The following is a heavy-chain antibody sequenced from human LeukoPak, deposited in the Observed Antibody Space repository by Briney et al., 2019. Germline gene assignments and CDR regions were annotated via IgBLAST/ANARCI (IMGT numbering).Heavy chain of an antibody. J-gene: IGHJ4*02. CDR2: IYTSGST. V-gene: IGHV4-4*07. D-gene: IGHD3-22*01. Sequence: SETLSLTCTASGGSISSYYWSWIRQPAGKGLEWVGRIYTSGSTNYNPSLKSRVTMSVDTSKNQFSLKLSSVTAADTAVYYCARGPTDRKGGTYYYDSSGSTYYFDYWGQGTLVTVSS. CDR3: ARGPTDRKGGTYYYDSSGSTYYFDY. CDR1: GGSISSYY.